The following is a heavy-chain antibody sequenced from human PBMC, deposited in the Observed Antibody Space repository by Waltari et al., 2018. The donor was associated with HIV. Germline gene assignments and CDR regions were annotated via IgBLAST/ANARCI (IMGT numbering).Heavy chain of an antibody. V-gene: IGHV3-23*04. J-gene: IGHJ4*02. Sequence: EVQLVESGGGLVQPGGSLRLSCTASGFTFNNFAMSWVRQAPGKGLEWVSVMSASVVTTYYADSVKGRFTFSRDNFKNTVYLQMNSLRAGDTAIYYCAKAVMETAVSSPVDCWGQGALVTVSS. D-gene: IGHD5-18*01. CDR3: AKAVMETAVSSPVDC. CDR1: GFTFNNFA. CDR2: MSASVVTT.